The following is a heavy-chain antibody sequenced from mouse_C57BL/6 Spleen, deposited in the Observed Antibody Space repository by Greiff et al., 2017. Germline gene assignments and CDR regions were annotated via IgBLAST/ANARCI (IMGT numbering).Heavy chain of an antibody. CDR2: IYPGDGDT. CDR1: GYAFSSYW. Sequence: VKLMESGAELVKPGASVKISCKASGYAFSSYWMNWVKQRPGKGLEWIGQIYPGDGDTNYNGKFKGKATLTADKSSSTAYMQLSSLTSEDSAVYFCARDYGSSYLYYFDYWGQGTTLTVSS. V-gene: IGHV1-80*01. J-gene: IGHJ2*01. CDR3: ARDYGSSYLYYFDY. D-gene: IGHD1-1*01.